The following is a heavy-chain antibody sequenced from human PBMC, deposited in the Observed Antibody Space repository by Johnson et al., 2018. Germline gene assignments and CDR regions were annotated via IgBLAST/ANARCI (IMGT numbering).Heavy chain of an antibody. V-gene: IGHV3-11*04. Sequence: QVQLQESGGGVVKPGGSLRLSCAASGFIFSDYYIKWIRQAPGQGLEWVSYISSSGRTIDYADPGKGRFTISRDNSRNPLHLQMNSLRAEDTAVYYCAGTKSWLVPYYMDVWGKGTTVTVSS. CDR2: ISSSGRTI. J-gene: IGHJ6*03. D-gene: IGHD6-19*01. CDR1: GFIFSDYY. CDR3: AGTKSWLVPYYMDV.